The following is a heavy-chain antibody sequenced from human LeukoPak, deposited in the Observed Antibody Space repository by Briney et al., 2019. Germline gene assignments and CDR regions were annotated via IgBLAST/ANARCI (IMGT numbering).Heavy chain of an antibody. Sequence: QTGGSLRLSCTASGLTFSNYATTWVRQAPGKGLEWVSSITGSGRGTYYADSVKGRFSVSRDNSQNTVFLHMNSLRADDTALYYCRKDPNGDYVGAFDMWGPGTMVTVSS. D-gene: IGHD4-17*01. J-gene: IGHJ3*02. V-gene: IGHV3-23*01. CDR2: ITGSGRGT. CDR3: RKDPNGDYVGAFDM. CDR1: GLTFSNYA.